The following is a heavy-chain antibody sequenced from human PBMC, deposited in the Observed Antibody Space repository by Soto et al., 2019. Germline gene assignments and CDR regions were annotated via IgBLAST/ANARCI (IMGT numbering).Heavy chain of an antibody. Sequence: SGPTLVNPTQTLTLTCTFSGFSLSTSGVGVGWIRQPPGKALEWLALLYWNDDKRYSPSLKSRLTITKDTSKNQVVLTMTNMDPVVTSTYYWAHRLLDTAMVNYWGQGTLVTVSS. CDR1: GFSLSTSGVG. V-gene: IGHV2-5*01. CDR2: LYWNDDK. J-gene: IGHJ4*02. CDR3: AHRLLDTAMVNY. D-gene: IGHD5-18*01.